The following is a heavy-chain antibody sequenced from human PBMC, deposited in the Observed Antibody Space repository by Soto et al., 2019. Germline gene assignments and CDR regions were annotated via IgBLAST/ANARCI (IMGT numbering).Heavy chain of an antibody. CDR3: ARGSTDGFGCTNGVCYYLPHYYYGMDV. CDR2: MNPNSGST. D-gene: IGHD2-8*01. Sequence: ASVKVSCKASGYTFTSYDINWVRQATGQGLEWMGWMNPNSGSTGYAQKFQGRVTMTRNTSISTAYMELSSLRSEDTAVYYCARGSTDGFGCTNGVCYYLPHYYYGMDVWGQGTTVTAP. J-gene: IGHJ6*02. V-gene: IGHV1-8*01. CDR1: GYTFTSYD.